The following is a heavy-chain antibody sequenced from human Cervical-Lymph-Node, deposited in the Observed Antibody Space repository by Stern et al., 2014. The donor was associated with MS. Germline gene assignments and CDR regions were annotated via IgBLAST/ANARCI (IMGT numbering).Heavy chain of an antibody. D-gene: IGHD2-2*01. CDR2: VSYDGSNE. V-gene: IGHV3-30-3*01. CDR3: GGGYCRSTSCYYGIDV. Sequence: QVQLVQSGGGVVQPGTSLRLSCVASGFTFSNYAVHWVRQAPGKGLEWVALVSYDGSNEYYADSVKGRFTISRDNSRDTLYLQMNSLRAEDTALYHCGGGYCRSTSCYYGIDVWGQGTTVTVSS. CDR1: GFTFSNYA. J-gene: IGHJ6*02.